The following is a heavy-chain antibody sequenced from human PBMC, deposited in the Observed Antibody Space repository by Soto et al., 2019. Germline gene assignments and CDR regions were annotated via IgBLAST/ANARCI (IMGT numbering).Heavy chain of an antibody. Sequence: SVKVSCKASGGTFSSYAISWVRQAPGQGLEWMGGIIPIFGTANYAQKFQGRVTITADESTSTAYMELSSLRSEDTAVYYCARDGIAVAPVGGYYDGMDVWGQGTTVTVSS. CDR3: ARDGIAVAPVGGYYDGMDV. V-gene: IGHV1-69*13. D-gene: IGHD6-19*01. J-gene: IGHJ6*02. CDR2: IIPIFGTA. CDR1: GGTFSSYA.